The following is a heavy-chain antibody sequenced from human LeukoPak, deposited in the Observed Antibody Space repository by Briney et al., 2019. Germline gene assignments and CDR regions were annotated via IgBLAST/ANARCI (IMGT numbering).Heavy chain of an antibody. V-gene: IGHV3-30-3*01. CDR2: ISYDGSNK. D-gene: IGHD3-10*01. J-gene: IGHJ4*02. Sequence: PGRSLRLSCAASGFTFSSYAMHWVRQAPGKGLEWVAVISYDGSNKYYADSVKGRFTISRDNSKNTLYLQMNSLRAEDTAVYYWARDASRFRLLGFGEPSPNDYWGQGTLVTASS. CDR1: GFTFSSYA. CDR3: ARDASRFRLLGFGEPSPNDY.